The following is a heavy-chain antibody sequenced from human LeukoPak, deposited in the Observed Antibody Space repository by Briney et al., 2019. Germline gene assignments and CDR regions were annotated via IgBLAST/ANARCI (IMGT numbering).Heavy chain of an antibody. D-gene: IGHD3-10*01. Sequence: GGSLRLSCAASGFTFSSYAMHWVRQAPGKGLEWVAVISYDGSNKYYADSVKGRFTISRDNSKNTLYLQMNSLRAEDTAVYYCARVAVEYYYGSGSSYYYYYMDVWGKGTTVTVSS. CDR3: ARVAVEYYYGSGSSYYYYYMDV. J-gene: IGHJ6*03. CDR2: ISYDGSNK. V-gene: IGHV3-30*04. CDR1: GFTFSSYA.